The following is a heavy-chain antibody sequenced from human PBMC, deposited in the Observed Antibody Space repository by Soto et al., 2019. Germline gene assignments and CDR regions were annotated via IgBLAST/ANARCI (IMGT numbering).Heavy chain of an antibody. D-gene: IGHD2-15*01. J-gene: IGHJ2*01. V-gene: IGHV3-11*01. CDR1: GFTFSDYY. CDR3: ARGTVVTWGYFEL. CDR2: IGSSGSII. Sequence: GGSLRLSCAASGFTFSDYYMSWIRQAPGKGLEWVSYIGSSGSIIYYTDSVKGRFTISRDNSKNSLFLQMNSLRAEDTAVYYCARGTVVTWGYFELWGRGALVTVSS.